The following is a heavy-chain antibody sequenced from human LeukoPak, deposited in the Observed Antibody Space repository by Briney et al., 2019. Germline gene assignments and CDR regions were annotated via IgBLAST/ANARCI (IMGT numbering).Heavy chain of an antibody. CDR3: ARPRYSSGSWYDYFDY. CDR1: GYSFTSYW. V-gene: IGHV5-51*01. Sequence: PGESLKISCKGSGYSFTSYWIGWVRQMPGKGLEWMGIIYPGDSDTRYSPSFQGQVTISADKSISTAYLQWSSLKASDTAMYYCARPRYSSGSWYDYFDYWGQGTLVTVSS. CDR2: IYPGDSDT. J-gene: IGHJ4*02. D-gene: IGHD6-19*01.